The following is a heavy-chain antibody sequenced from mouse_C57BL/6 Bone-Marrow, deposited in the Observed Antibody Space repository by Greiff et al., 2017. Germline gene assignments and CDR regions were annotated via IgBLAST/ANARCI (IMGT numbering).Heavy chain of an antibody. J-gene: IGHJ1*03. CDR1: GYTFTSYW. Sequence: VQLQQPGAELVKPGASVKLSCKASGYTFTSYWMQWVKQRPGQGLEWIGEIDPSDSYTNYNQKFKGKATLTVDTSSSTAYMQLSSLTSEDSAVYYCARRDYYGSRYWYFDVWGTGTTVTVSS. CDR3: ARRDYYGSRYWYFDV. D-gene: IGHD1-1*01. CDR2: IDPSDSYT. V-gene: IGHV1-50*01.